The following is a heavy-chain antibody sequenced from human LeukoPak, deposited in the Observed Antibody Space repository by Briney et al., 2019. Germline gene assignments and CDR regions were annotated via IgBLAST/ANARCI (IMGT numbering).Heavy chain of an antibody. V-gene: IGHV1-18*01. D-gene: IGHD2-2*01. CDR1: GYTFTSYG. CDR3: ARDRALVVPAAMKYNWFDP. J-gene: IGHJ5*02. Sequence: ASVKVSCKASGYTFTSYGISWVRQAPGQGLEWMGWISAYNGNTNYVQKLQGRVTMTTDTSTSTAYMELRSLRSDDTAVYYCARDRALVVPAAMKYNWFDPWGQGTLVTVSS. CDR2: ISAYNGNT.